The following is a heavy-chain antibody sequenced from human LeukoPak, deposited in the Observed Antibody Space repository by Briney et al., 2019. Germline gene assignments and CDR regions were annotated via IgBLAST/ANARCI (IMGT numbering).Heavy chain of an antibody. D-gene: IGHD6-13*01. CDR1: DGSISSYY. Sequence: SETLSLTCTVSDGSISSYYWSWIRQPPGKGLEWIGRIYSSGGTDYNPSLKSRVTMSVDTSKNQFSLNLRSVTAADTAVYYCARGIAAASERAFDIWGQGTMVTVSS. J-gene: IGHJ3*02. V-gene: IGHV4-4*07. CDR2: IYSSGGT. CDR3: ARGIAAASERAFDI.